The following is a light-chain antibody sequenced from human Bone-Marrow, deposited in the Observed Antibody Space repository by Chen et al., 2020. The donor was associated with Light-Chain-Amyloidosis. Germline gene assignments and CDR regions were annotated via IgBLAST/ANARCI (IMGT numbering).Light chain of an antibody. Sequence: SYELTQPPSVSVSPGQTARITCSGDDLPTKYAYWYQQKPGQAPVLVIHRDNERPSGISERFAGSRSATTATWTISGVQAEDEDDYHCQSADSSGTEEVIFGGGTKLTVL. CDR1: DLPTKY. J-gene: IGLJ2*01. CDR3: QSADSSGTEEVI. CDR2: RDN. V-gene: IGLV3-25*03.